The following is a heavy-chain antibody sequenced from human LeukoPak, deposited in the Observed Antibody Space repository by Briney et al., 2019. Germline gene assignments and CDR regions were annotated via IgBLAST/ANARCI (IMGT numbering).Heavy chain of an antibody. CDR3: ARDLRPHSFIVVVPAAIPIGSY. D-gene: IGHD2-2*02. CDR2: ISSSSSYI. CDR1: GFTFSSYS. Sequence: GGSLRLSCAASGFTFSSYSMNWVRQAPGKGLEWVSSISSSSSYIYYADSVKGRFTISRDNAKNSLYLQMNSLRAEDTAVYYCARDLRPHSFIVVVPAAIPIGSYWGQGTLVTVSS. J-gene: IGHJ4*02. V-gene: IGHV3-21*01.